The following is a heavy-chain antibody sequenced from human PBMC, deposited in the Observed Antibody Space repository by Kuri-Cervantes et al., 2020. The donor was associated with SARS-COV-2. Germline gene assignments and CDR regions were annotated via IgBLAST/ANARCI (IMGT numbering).Heavy chain of an antibody. D-gene: IGHD2/OR15-2a*01. J-gene: IGHJ4*02. CDR2: IYSGGST. Sequence: GGSLRLSCAASGFTVSSNYMSWVRQAPGKGLEWVSVIYSGGSTYYADSVKGRFTISRDNSKNTLYLHMNSLRAEDTAVYHCARHPKTIPQYHFDYWGQGTLVTVSS. CDR1: GFTVSSNY. V-gene: IGHV3-53*01. CDR3: ARHPKTIPQYHFDY.